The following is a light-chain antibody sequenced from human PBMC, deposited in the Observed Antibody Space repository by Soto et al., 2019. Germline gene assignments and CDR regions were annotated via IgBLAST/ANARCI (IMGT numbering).Light chain of an antibody. CDR3: QQYNKWHPIT. CDR1: QSVSTR. CDR2: GAS. Sequence: EIVLTQSPGTLSLSPGERATLSCSAIQSVSTRSLAWYQQKPGQAPRLLFSGASTRATGIPARFNGSGSGTEFTLTISSLQYEDFAVYYCQQYNKWHPITFGQGTRLEIK. V-gene: IGKV3-15*01. J-gene: IGKJ5*01.